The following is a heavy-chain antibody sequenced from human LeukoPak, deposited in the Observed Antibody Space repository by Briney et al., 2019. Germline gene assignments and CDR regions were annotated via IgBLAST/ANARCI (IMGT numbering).Heavy chain of an antibody. V-gene: IGHV3-30*18. CDR2: ISYDGSNE. D-gene: IGHD6-19*01. CDR1: GFTFSSYG. J-gene: IGHJ4*02. CDR3: AKDSSGPRDY. Sequence: GGSLRLSCAASGFTFSSYGMHWVRQAPGKGLEWVAVISYDGSNEYYADSVKGRFTISRDNSKNTLYLQMNSLRAEDTAVYYCAKDSSGPRDYWGQGTLVTVSS.